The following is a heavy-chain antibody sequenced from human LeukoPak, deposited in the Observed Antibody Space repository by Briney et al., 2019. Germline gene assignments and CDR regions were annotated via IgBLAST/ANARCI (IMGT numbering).Heavy chain of an antibody. CDR1: GYTFT. CDR3: ARGIWSTTLTAYYLDY. Sequence: GASVKVSCKASGYTFTIHWVRQAPGQGLEWMGIINPSGGSTSYAQKFQGRVTISRDTSASIAYMELSSLRSDDMAVYYCARGIWSTTLTAYYLDYWGQGTLVTVSS. D-gene: IGHD4-17*01. CDR2: INPSGGST. V-gene: IGHV1-46*01. J-gene: IGHJ4*02.